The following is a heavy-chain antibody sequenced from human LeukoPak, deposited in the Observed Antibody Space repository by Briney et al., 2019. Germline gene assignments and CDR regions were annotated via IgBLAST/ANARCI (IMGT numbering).Heavy chain of an antibody. Sequence: PSETLSLTCSVSGGSISSGNYYWRWIRQPAGKGLEWIGRIYTSGTTNYFPSLKSRVSISLDTSKSQFSLKLTSVTAADTAVYYCARDHRPYSGSFDYWGQGALVTVSS. V-gene: IGHV4-61*02. J-gene: IGHJ4*02. D-gene: IGHD1-26*01. CDR3: ARDHRPYSGSFDY. CDR1: GGSISSGNYY. CDR2: IYTSGTT.